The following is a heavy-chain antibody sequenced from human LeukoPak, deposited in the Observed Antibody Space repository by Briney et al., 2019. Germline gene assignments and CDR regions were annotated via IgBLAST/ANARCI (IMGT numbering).Heavy chain of an antibody. CDR2: ISNRDYTT. CDR3: AELGITMIGGV. V-gene: IGHV3-48*03. Sequence: GGSLRLSCAASGFTFSDYEMNWVRQAPGEGLEWVSYISNRDYTTDYADSVKGRFTISRDNAKNPLYLQMNSLRAEDTAVYYCAELGITMIGGVWGKGTTVTISS. CDR1: GFTFSDYE. D-gene: IGHD3-10*02. J-gene: IGHJ6*04.